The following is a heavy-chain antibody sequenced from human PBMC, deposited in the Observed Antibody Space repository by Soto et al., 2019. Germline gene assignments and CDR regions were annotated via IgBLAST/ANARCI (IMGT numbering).Heavy chain of an antibody. Sequence: GGSLRLSCVGSGFTFSTYSINWVRQAPGKGLEWVSSISSRSDIYYADSVKGRFTISRDNAKNSVSLQMNSLRAEDTAVYYCAREYAAWPLAYGLDVWGQGTTVTV. D-gene: IGHD2-8*01. CDR3: AREYAAWPLAYGLDV. J-gene: IGHJ6*02. CDR2: ISSRSDI. V-gene: IGHV3-21*01. CDR1: GFTFSTYS.